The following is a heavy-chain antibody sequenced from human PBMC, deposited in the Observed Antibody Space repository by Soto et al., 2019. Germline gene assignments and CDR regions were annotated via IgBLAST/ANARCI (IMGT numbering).Heavy chain of an antibody. CDR1: GFTFSSYG. CDR3: ARGRSSGSPLDY. CDR2: IWYDGSNK. D-gene: IGHD6-19*01. J-gene: IGHJ4*02. V-gene: IGHV3-33*01. Sequence: QVQLVESGGGVVQPGRSLRLSCAASGFTFSSYGMHWVRQAPGKGLEWVAVIWYDGSNKYYADSVKGRFTISRDNSKNALYLQMNSRRAEDTAVYYCARGRSSGSPLDYWGQGTLVTVSS.